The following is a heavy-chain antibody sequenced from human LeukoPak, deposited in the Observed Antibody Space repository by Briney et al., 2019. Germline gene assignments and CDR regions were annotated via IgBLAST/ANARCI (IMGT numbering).Heavy chain of an antibody. V-gene: IGHV1-18*01. CDR1: GYTFTSYG. Sequence: ASVKVSCKASGYTFTSYGISWVRQATGQGLEWMGWISAYNGNTNYAQKLQGRVTMNTDTSTSTAYMELRSLRSDDTAVYYCARAPASSSWTFSLYWGQGTLVTVSS. CDR3: ARAPASSSWTFSLY. D-gene: IGHD6-13*01. J-gene: IGHJ4*02. CDR2: ISAYNGNT.